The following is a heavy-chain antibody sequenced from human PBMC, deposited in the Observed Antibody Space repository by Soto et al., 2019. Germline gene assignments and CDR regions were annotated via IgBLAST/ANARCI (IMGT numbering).Heavy chain of an antibody. Sequence: ASVKVSCKASGYTFTSYDINWVRQATGQGLEWMGWMNPNSGNTGYAQKFQGRVTMTRNTSISTAYMELSSLRSEDTAVYYCATRAGSDFWSGYSPHYYFDYWGQGTLVTVYS. CDR1: GYTFTSYD. CDR3: ATRAGSDFWSGYSPHYYFDY. J-gene: IGHJ4*02. D-gene: IGHD3-3*01. CDR2: MNPNSGNT. V-gene: IGHV1-8*01.